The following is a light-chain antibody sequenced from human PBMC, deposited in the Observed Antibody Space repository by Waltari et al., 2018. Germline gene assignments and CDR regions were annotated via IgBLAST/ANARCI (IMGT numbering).Light chain of an antibody. CDR2: AAS. CDR1: QGISSY. J-gene: IGKJ1*01. CDR3: QQYYSYLRT. V-gene: IGKV1-8*01. Sequence: GDRVTITCRASQGISSYLAWYQQKPGKAPKLLIYAASTLQSGVPSRFSGSGSGTDFTLTISCLQSEDFATYYCQQYYSYLRTFGQGTKVEIK.